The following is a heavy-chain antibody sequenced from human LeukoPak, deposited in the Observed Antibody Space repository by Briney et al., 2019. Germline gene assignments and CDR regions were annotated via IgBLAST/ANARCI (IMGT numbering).Heavy chain of an antibody. J-gene: IGHJ5*02. CDR3: ARNPYGTGQFDP. Sequence: ASVKVSCKASGYTFTTYDVNWVRRATGRRLEWMVLMSPNNGNTGYAQNFQGRVTLTRDTSINTAYMELSSLTAEDTAVYYCARNPYGTGQFDPWGQGTLVTVSS. V-gene: IGHV1-8*01. CDR2: MSPNNGNT. D-gene: IGHD2-8*02. CDR1: GYTFTTYD.